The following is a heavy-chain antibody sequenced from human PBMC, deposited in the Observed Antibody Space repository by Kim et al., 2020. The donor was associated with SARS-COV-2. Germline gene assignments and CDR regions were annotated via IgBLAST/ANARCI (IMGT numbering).Heavy chain of an antibody. CDR3: ARARLKYSSGWSTPRGYFDY. J-gene: IGHJ4*02. V-gene: IGHV1-2*02. CDR2: INPNSGGT. CDR1: GYTFTGYY. Sequence: ASVKVSCKASGYTFTGYYMHWVRQAPGLGLEWMGWINPNSGGTNYAQKFQGRVTMTRDTSISTAYMELSRLRSDDTAVYYCARARLKYSSGWSTPRGYFDYWGQGTLVTVSS. D-gene: IGHD6-19*01.